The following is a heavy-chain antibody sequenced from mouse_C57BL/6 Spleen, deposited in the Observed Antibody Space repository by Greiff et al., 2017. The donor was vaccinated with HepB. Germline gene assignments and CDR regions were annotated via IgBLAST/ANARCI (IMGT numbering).Heavy chain of an antibody. CDR2: IYPRSGNT. J-gene: IGHJ4*01. CDR1: GYTFTSYG. D-gene: IGHD2-2*01. V-gene: IGHV1-81*01. CDR3: ARPSMVPYYYAMDY. Sequence: VQLVESGAELARPGASVKLSCKASGYTFTSYGISWVKQRTGQGLEWIGEIYPRSGNTYYNEKFKGKATLTADKSSSTAYMELRSLTSEDSAVYFCARPSMVPYYYAMDYWGQGTSVTVSS.